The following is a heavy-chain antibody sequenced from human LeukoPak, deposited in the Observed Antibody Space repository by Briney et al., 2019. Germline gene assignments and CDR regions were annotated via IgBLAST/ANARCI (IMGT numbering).Heavy chain of an antibody. CDR1: GFTFSSYS. D-gene: IGHD3-10*01. CDR3: ATLRVGESDY. CDR2: ISSSSSYI. V-gene: IGHV3-21*01. J-gene: IGHJ4*02. Sequence: GGSLRLSCAASGFTFSSYSMNWVRQAPGKGLEWVSSISSSSSYIYYADSVKGRFTISRDNAKDSLYLQMNSLRAEDTAVYYCATLRVGESDYWGQGTLVTVSS.